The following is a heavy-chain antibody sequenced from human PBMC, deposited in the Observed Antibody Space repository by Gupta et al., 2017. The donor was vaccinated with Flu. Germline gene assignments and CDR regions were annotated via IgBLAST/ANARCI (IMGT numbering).Heavy chain of an antibody. CDR3: AKDGGIIHSNWYRAN. V-gene: IGHV3-23*01. Sequence: LEPGGGLVQPGGSLTVSCAASGFPFSSYGMSWVRQAPGKGLEWVSTISGGADKIYYADSVKGRFSISRDNSKNTLYLQMNILGADDTAVYFCAKDGGIIHSNWYRANWGQGALVTVSS. D-gene: IGHD4-11*01. CDR2: ISGGADKI. CDR1: GFPFSSYG. J-gene: IGHJ4*02.